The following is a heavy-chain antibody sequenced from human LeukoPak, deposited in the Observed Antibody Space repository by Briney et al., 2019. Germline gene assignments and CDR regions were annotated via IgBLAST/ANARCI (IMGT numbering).Heavy chain of an antibody. V-gene: IGHV1-2*06. Sequence: ASVKVSCXASGYTFTGYYMHWVRQALGQGLEWMGRINPNSGGTNYAQKFQGRVTMTRDTSISTAYMELSRLRSDDTAVYYCAMLYYDFWSGSEYWGQGTLVTVSS. CDR2: INPNSGGT. J-gene: IGHJ4*02. CDR3: AMLYYDFWSGSEY. D-gene: IGHD3-3*01. CDR1: GYTFTGYY.